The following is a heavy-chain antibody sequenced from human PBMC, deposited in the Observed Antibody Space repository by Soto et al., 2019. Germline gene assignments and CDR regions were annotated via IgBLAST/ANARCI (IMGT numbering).Heavy chain of an antibody. V-gene: IGHV1-8*01. J-gene: IGHJ4*02. Sequence: GASVKVSCKASGYTFTSYDINWVRQATGQGLEWMGWMNPNSGNTGYAQKFQGRVTMTRNTSISTAYMELSSLRSEDTAVYYCARAGSWPYFDWLLIVWGQGTLVTVSS. D-gene: IGHD3-9*01. CDR3: ARAGSWPYFDWLLIV. CDR1: GYTFTSYD. CDR2: MNPNSGNT.